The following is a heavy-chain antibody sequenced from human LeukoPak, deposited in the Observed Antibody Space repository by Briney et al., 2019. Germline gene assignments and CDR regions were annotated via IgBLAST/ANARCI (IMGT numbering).Heavy chain of an antibody. CDR1: GYIFTGYD. Sequence: GASVKVSCKAGGYIFTGYDMHWVRQAPGQGLEWMGWINPNSGTTNYAQKFQGKVTMTRDTSISTVYMELSRLTSDDTALYYCARDLGSGWYLFDNWGQGTLVTVSS. CDR3: ARDLGSGWYLFDN. V-gene: IGHV1-2*02. J-gene: IGHJ4*02. D-gene: IGHD6-19*01. CDR2: INPNSGTT.